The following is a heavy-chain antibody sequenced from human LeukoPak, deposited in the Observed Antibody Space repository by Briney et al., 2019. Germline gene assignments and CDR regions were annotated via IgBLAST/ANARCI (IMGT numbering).Heavy chain of an antibody. CDR3: ARDASSGMTYHYDSSSY. D-gene: IGHD3-22*01. J-gene: IGHJ4*02. V-gene: IGHV3-21*01. CDR2: ISSSSSYI. CDR1: GFTFSSYS. Sequence: GGSLRLSCAASGFTFSSYSMNWVRQAPGKGLEWVSSISSSSSYIYYADSVKGRFTISRDNAKNSLYLQMNSLRAEDTAVYYCARDASSGMTYHYDSSSYWGQGTLVTVSS.